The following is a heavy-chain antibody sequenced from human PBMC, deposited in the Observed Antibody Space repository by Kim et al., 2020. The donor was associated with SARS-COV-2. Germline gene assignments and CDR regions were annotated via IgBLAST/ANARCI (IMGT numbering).Heavy chain of an antibody. Sequence: SETLSLTCAVYGGSFSGYYWSWIRQPPGKGLEWIGEINHSGSTNYNPSLKSRVTISVDTSKNQFSLKLSSVTAADTAVYYCARGGGAARPRYGMDVWGQGTTVTVSS. D-gene: IGHD6-6*01. J-gene: IGHJ6*02. CDR3: ARGGGAARPRYGMDV. CDR1: GGSFSGYY. CDR2: INHSGST. V-gene: IGHV4-34*01.